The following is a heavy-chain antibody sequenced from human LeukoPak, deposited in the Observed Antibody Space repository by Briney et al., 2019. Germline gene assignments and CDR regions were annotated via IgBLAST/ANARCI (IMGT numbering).Heavy chain of an antibody. Sequence: GASVKVSCKASGYTFSHYAMNWVRQAPGQGPQWMGWINTDTGNPTYAHDFIGRYVFSLDSSVSTAYLEISSLKSEDTAVYYCARDLGTGTTGGSDYWGQGTLVTVSS. CDR3: ARDLGTGTTGGSDY. CDR1: GYTFSHYA. CDR2: INTDTGNP. J-gene: IGHJ4*02. V-gene: IGHV7-4-1*02. D-gene: IGHD1-1*01.